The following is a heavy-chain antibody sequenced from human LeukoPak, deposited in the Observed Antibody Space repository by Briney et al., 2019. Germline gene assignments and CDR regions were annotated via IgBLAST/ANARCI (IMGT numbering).Heavy chain of an antibody. CDR2: ISSSSSYI. D-gene: IGHD1-26*01. CDR1: GFTFSNYW. V-gene: IGHV3-21*01. J-gene: IGHJ6*03. CDR3: ARGGEWELPMDV. Sequence: PGGSLRLSCAASGFTFSNYWMHWVRHAPGKGLVWVSSISSSSSYIYYADSVKGRFTISRDNAKNSLYLQMNSLRAEDTAVYYCARGGEWELPMDVWGKGTTVTISS.